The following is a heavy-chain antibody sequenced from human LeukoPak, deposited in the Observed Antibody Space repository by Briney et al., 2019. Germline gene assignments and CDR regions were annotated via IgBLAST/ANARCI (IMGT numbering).Heavy chain of an antibody. CDR2: IYYSGST. V-gene: IGHV4-39*07. J-gene: IGHJ4*02. CDR1: GGSISSSSYY. D-gene: IGHD3-22*01. Sequence: SETLSLTCTVSGGSISSSSYYWGWIRQPPGKGLEWIGSIYYSGSTYYNPSLKSRVTISVDTSKNQFSLKLSSVTAADTAVYYCARGDSSGYYPFDYWGQGTLVTVSS. CDR3: ARGDSSGYYPFDY.